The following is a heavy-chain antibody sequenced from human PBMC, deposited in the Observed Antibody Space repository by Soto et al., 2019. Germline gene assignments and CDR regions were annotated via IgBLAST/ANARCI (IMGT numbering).Heavy chain of an antibody. D-gene: IGHD2-21*01. CDR1: GFVSNDYD. Sequence: VQLAESGGGVVQPGRSLRLSCATSGFVSNDYDIHWVRQAPGKGLAWLASISYDGRNKYYADSVKGRFTISRDNSKNTLSLQINSLGAEDTAVYYCSRGIKGGLDAWGPGTLVTVSS. CDR2: ISYDGRNK. V-gene: IGHV3-30*03. CDR3: SRGIKGGLDA. J-gene: IGHJ5*02.